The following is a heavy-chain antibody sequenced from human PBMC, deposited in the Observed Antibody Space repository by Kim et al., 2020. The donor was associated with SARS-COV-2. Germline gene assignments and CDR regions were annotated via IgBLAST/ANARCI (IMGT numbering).Heavy chain of an antibody. CDR1: GDSVSTNSVT. V-gene: IGHV6-1*01. CDR2: TYYTSKWYN. D-gene: IGHD6-13*01. Sequence: SQTLSLTCAISGDSVSTNSVTWNWIRQSPSRGLEWLGRTYYTSKWYNDYAVSVKSRITINPDTSKNQFSLQLNSVTPEDTAVYYCARDARIVTTGNIFDYWGQGTLVTVSS. J-gene: IGHJ4*02. CDR3: ARDARIVTTGNIFDY.